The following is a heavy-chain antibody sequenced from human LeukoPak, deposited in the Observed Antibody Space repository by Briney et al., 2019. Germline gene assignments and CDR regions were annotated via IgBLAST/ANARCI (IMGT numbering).Heavy chain of an antibody. CDR2: IICSGGST. Sequence: GALRLSCAASGFTFSSYGMSWVRQAPGEGLEWVSAIICSGGSTYYADSMKGGFTISRDNSKNTLYLQMNSLRAEDTAVYYCAKTLGYCSGGSCYSGVIDYWGQGTLVTVSS. CDR1: GFTFSSYG. V-gene: IGHV3-23*01. D-gene: IGHD2-15*01. J-gene: IGHJ4*02. CDR3: AKTLGYCSGGSCYSGVIDY.